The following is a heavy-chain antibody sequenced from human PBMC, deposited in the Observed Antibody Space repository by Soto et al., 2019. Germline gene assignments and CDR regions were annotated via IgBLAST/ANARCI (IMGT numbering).Heavy chain of an antibody. CDR3: ARGLISGSHYSGGWYYFDP. J-gene: IGHJ4*02. CDR1: GGSFSDYI. CDR2: INHSGSA. V-gene: IGHV4-34*01. Sequence: SSETLSLTCDVYGGSFSDYIWTWIRQTPGKGLQWIGQINHSGSANYNPSLKSRVTISVPTSSSQLSLELSSVTAADTAVYYCARGLISGSHYSGGWYYFDPRAQRTPVTVSS. D-gene: IGHD1-26*01.